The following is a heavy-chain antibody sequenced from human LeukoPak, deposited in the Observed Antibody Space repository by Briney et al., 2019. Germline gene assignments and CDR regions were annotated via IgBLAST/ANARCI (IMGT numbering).Heavy chain of an antibody. Sequence: ASVTVSFKSSGYTFTSYRISWVRQAPGQGLEWMGWISAYNGSTNYAQKLQGRVTMTTDTSTSTAYMELRSLRSDDTAVYYCARSVEVGITIFGVVIPPHMDVWGKGTTVTVSS. D-gene: IGHD3-3*01. CDR1: GYTFTSYR. V-gene: IGHV1-18*01. J-gene: IGHJ6*03. CDR3: ARSVEVGITIFGVVIPPHMDV. CDR2: ISAYNGST.